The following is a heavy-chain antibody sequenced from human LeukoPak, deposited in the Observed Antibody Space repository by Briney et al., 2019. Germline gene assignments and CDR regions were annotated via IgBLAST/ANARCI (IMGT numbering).Heavy chain of an antibody. CDR1: GYTFTSYG. CDR2: ISAYNGNT. Sequence: ASVKISCKASGYTFTSYGISWVRQAPGQGLEWMGWISAYNGNTNYAQKLQGRVTMTTDTSTSTAYMELRSLRSDDTAVYYCATAISSPYDSSGYYPNWGQGTLVTVSS. CDR3: ATAISSPYDSSGYYPN. D-gene: IGHD3-22*01. J-gene: IGHJ4*02. V-gene: IGHV1-18*01.